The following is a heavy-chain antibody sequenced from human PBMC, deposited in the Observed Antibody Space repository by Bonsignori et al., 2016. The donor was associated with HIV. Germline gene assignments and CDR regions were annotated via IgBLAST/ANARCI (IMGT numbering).Heavy chain of an antibody. CDR3: ARFPMVRGVMIYYYYYMDV. Sequence: WIRQPPGKGLEWVSSISSSSSYIYYADSVKGRFTISRDNAKNSLYLQMNSLRAEDTAVYYCARFPMVRGVMIYYYYYMDVWGKGTTVTVSS. V-gene: IGHV3-21*01. J-gene: IGHJ6*03. D-gene: IGHD3-10*01. CDR2: ISSSSSYI.